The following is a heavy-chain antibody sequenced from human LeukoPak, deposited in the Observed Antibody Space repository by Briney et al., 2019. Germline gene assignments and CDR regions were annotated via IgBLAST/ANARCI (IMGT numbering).Heavy chain of an antibody. V-gene: IGHV4-59*01. D-gene: IGHD4-17*01. Sequence: TTSETLSLTCTVSGRSISSYYWSWIRQPPGKGLEWLGYIYYSGSTNYNPSLKSRVTISVDTPKNQFSLELSSVTAADTAVYYCARGVDYGDDNWFDPWGQGTLVTVSS. CDR1: GRSISSYY. CDR3: ARGVDYGDDNWFDP. CDR2: IYYSGST. J-gene: IGHJ5*02.